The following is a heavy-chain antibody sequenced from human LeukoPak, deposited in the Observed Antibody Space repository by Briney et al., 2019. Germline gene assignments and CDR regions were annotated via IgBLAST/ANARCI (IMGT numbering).Heavy chain of an antibody. Sequence: PSETLSLTCTVSGGSISSYYWTWIRQPPGKGLEWIGYIYYSGSTNYNPSLKSRVTISVDTSKNQFSLKLSSVTAADTAVYYCARGDDIVVVTAIDNWGQGTLVTVSS. V-gene: IGHV4-59*12. J-gene: IGHJ4*02. D-gene: IGHD2-21*02. CDR1: GGSISSYY. CDR2: IYYSGST. CDR3: ARGDDIVVVTAIDN.